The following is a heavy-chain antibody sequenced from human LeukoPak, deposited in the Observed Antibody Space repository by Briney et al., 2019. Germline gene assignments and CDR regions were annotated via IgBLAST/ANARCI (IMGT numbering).Heavy chain of an antibody. V-gene: IGHV3-21*01. Sequence: PGGSLRLSCAAPGFTFSSYSMNWVRQAPGKGLEWVSSISSSSSYIYYPDPVKGRFTIYRDNAKNPLYLQMNSLRAEDTAVYYCARDELGIRTKFDYWGQGTLVTVSS. D-gene: IGHD7-27*01. CDR2: ISSSSSYI. J-gene: IGHJ4*02. CDR1: GFTFSSYS. CDR3: ARDELGIRTKFDY.